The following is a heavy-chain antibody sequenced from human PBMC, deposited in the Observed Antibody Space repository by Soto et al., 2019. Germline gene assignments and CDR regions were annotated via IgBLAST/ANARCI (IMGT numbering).Heavy chain of an antibody. CDR1: GFRFNIYS. J-gene: IGHJ4*02. CDR2: ITSDTNTI. CDR3: AISVEGHFDY. Sequence: EVQLVESGGGLVQPGGSLRLSCAASGFRFNIYSMNWVRQAPGKGLEWSAYITSDTNTIKYADSVKGRFTISRDNAKNSLYLQMNSLRAEDTAVYYCAISVEGHFDYWGQGTLVTVSS. V-gene: IGHV3-48*01.